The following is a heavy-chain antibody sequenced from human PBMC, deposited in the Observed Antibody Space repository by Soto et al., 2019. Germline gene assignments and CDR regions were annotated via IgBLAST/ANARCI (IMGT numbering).Heavy chain of an antibody. Sequence: QVQLVESGGGVVQPGRSLRLSCAASGFTFSSYGMHWVRQAPGKGLEWVAVISYDGSNKYYADSVKGRFTISRDNSKNTLYLQMNSLRAEDTAVYYCAKMDIVVVPATQNWFDPGGQGTLVTVSS. D-gene: IGHD2-2*03. CDR2: ISYDGSNK. CDR3: AKMDIVVVPATQNWFDP. V-gene: IGHV3-30*18. J-gene: IGHJ5*02. CDR1: GFTFSSYG.